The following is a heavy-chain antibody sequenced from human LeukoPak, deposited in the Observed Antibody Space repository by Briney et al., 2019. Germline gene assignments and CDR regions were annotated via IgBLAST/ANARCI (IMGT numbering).Heavy chain of an antibody. J-gene: IGHJ4*02. D-gene: IGHD1/OR15-1a*01. Sequence: SETLSLTCTVSGGAIRSHYWIWIRQPAGKGLEWIGRIYSSGYTNDNPFLKSRITMSVDMSKNQFSLRLNSVTAADTAVYYCARGEHSVDSWGQGMLVTVSS. V-gene: IGHV4-4*07. CDR3: ARGEHSVDS. CDR1: GGAIRSHY. CDR2: IYSSGYT.